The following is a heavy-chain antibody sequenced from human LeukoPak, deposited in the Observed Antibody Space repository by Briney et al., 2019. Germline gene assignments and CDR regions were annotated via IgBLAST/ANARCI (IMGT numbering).Heavy chain of an antibody. J-gene: IGHJ6*03. CDR1: GGSISSGSFY. CDR2: IYYSGST. D-gene: IGHD1-1*01. V-gene: IGHV4-39*01. CDR3: ARHGNGQLSYYYYMDV. Sequence: SETLSLTCSVSGGSISSGSFYWGWIRQSPGKGLEWIGSIYYSGSTYYNPSLKSRVTISVDTSKNQFSLNLSSVTAADTAVCYCARHGNGQLSYYYYMDVWGKGTTVTVSS.